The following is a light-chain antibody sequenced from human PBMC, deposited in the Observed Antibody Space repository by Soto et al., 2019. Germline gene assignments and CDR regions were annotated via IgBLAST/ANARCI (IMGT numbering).Light chain of an antibody. J-gene: IGKJ4*01. Sequence: EIVMTQSASTLSVSPGERATLSCRASQSVNTNLAWYQQKPGQAPRLLISDASTRATGIPARFSGSGSGTEFTLTISSLQSEDFAVYYCQQYDNWPLTFGGGTKV. CDR1: QSVNTN. CDR3: QQYDNWPLT. V-gene: IGKV3-15*01. CDR2: DAS.